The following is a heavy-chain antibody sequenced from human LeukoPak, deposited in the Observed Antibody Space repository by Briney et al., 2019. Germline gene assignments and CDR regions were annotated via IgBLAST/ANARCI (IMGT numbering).Heavy chain of an antibody. J-gene: IGHJ2*01. D-gene: IGHD4-23*01. CDR3: VRHWVHDFGGSDWYFDL. CDR1: GDSLSRSS. CDR2: MFYGGTT. V-gene: IGHV4-59*08. Sequence: SETLSLTCTVYGDSLSRSSWSWIRQSPGGGLEWIGYMFYGGTTDHNPSLKGRVTMSMVTSKDQFSLSLSSATAAGTAVYFCVRHWVHDFGGSDWYFDLWGRGTLVTVSS.